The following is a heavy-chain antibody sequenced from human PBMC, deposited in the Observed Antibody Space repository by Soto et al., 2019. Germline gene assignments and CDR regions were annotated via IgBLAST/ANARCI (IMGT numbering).Heavy chain of an antibody. Sequence: QVQLVESGGGVVQPGRSLRLSCAASGFTFSSYAMHWVRQAPGKGLEWVAVISYDGSNKYYADSVKGRFTISRDNSKNKLYLQMNSLRAEDTAVYYCARDWGLGDNWFDPWGQGTLVTVSS. CDR2: ISYDGSNK. J-gene: IGHJ5*02. V-gene: IGHV3-30-3*01. CDR1: GFTFSSYA. D-gene: IGHD3-16*01. CDR3: ARDWGLGDNWFDP.